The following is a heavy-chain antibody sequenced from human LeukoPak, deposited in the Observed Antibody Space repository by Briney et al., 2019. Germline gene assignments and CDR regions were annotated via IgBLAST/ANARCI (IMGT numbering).Heavy chain of an antibody. CDR2: MNPNSGNT. V-gene: IGHV1-8*03. CDR1: GYTFTSYD. D-gene: IGHD6-19*01. CDR3: ARPTSPSGWYGRNVYYFDY. Sequence: ASVKVSCKASGYTFTSYDINWVRQATGQGLEWMGWMNPNSGNTGYAQKFQGRVTITRNTSISTAYMELSSLRSEDTAVYYCARPTSPSGWYGRNVYYFDYWGQGTLVTVSS. J-gene: IGHJ4*02.